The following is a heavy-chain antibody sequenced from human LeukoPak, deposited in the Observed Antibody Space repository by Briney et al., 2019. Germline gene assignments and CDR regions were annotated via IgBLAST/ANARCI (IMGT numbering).Heavy chain of an antibody. CDR3: ARGPPTHDMGDYDAFDI. CDR1: GGTFNDYA. D-gene: IGHD4-17*01. Sequence: SVKVSCKASGGTFNDYAISWVRQGPGQGLEWMGGIVPIFGTSNHAQKFQGRVTITADESTSTAYMEMSRLRSEDTAVYYCARGPPTHDMGDYDAFDIWGQGQWSPSLQ. V-gene: IGHV1-69*13. CDR2: IVPIFGTS. J-gene: IGHJ3*02.